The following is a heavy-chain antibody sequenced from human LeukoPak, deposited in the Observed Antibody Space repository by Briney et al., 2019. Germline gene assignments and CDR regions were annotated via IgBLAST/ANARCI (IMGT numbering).Heavy chain of an antibody. Sequence: GASVKVSCKASGYTFTSYGISWVRQAPGQGLEWMGWISAYNGNTNYAQKLQGRVTMTTDTSTSTAYMELRSLRSDDTAVYYCAREYYYDSSGYLPYYFDYWGQGTLVTVSS. CDR3: AREYYYDSSGYLPYYFDY. CDR2: ISAYNGNT. CDR1: GYTFTSYG. V-gene: IGHV1-18*01. J-gene: IGHJ4*02. D-gene: IGHD3-22*01.